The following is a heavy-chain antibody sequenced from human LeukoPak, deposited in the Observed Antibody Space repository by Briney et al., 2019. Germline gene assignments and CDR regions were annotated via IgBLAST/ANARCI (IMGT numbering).Heavy chain of an antibody. D-gene: IGHD5-18*01. J-gene: IGHJ4*02. CDR1: GYDFSNYD. Sequence: GASVKVSCKASGYDFSNYDINWLRQAPGQGLEWMGRMTPKTGYTDYAPKFQGRVTFSRDTSVNTAYMEVNSERSEDTAVYYCARGQKYRSGYTVTELGSGYFDYWGQGTLVTVSS. CDR2: MTPKTGYT. CDR3: ARGQKYRSGYTVTELGSGYFDY. V-gene: IGHV1-8*01.